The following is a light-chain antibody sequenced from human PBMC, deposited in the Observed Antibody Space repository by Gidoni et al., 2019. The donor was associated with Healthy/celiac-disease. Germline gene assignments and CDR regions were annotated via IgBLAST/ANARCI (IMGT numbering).Light chain of an antibody. CDR2: AAS. V-gene: IGKV1D-8*01. CDR1: QGISSY. Sequence: VIWMTQSPSLLSASTGDRVTISWRMSQGISSYLALYQQKPGKAPELLIYAASTLQSGVPSRFRGSGSGTDFTLTISCLQSEDFATYYCQQYYSFPRTFGQGTKVEIK. CDR3: QQYYSFPRT. J-gene: IGKJ1*01.